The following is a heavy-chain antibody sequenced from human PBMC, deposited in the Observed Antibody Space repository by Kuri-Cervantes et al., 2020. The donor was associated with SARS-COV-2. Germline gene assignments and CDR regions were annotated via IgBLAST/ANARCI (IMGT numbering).Heavy chain of an antibody. CDR3: ARDAHHTVTTFIDY. J-gene: IGHJ4*02. CDR2: ISYDGSNK. D-gene: IGHD4-17*01. CDR1: GFTFSSYA. Sequence: GESLKISCAASGFTFSSYAMHWVRQAPGKGLEWVAVISYDGSNKYYADSVKGRFTISRDNSKRTVYLQMNSLRAEDTAVYYCARDAHHTVTTFIDYWGQGTLVTVSS. V-gene: IGHV3-30-3*01.